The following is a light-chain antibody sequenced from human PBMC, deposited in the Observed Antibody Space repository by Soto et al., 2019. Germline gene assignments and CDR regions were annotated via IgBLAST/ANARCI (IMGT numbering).Light chain of an antibody. CDR1: SGHSTYI. V-gene: IGLV4-60*02. J-gene: IGLJ3*02. CDR2: LDRSGSY. Sequence: QSVLTQSSSASASLGSSVKLTCILSSGHSTYIIAWHQQQPGKAPRFLLTLDRSGSYNRGSGVPYRFSGSSSGADRYLTISHLQFVDEGDYYCETWYGNTHKVVGGGTKVTVL. CDR3: ETWYGNTHKV.